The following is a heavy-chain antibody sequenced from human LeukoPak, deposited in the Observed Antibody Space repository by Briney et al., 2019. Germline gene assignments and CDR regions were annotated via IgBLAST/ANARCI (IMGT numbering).Heavy chain of an antibody. V-gene: IGHV3-7*01. CDR3: ARDHLSDYYDSSGSFDY. J-gene: IGHJ4*02. CDR1: GFTFSSYW. CDR2: IKQDGSEK. Sequence: PGGSLRLSCAASGFTFSSYWMSWVRQAPGKGLEWVANIKQDGSEKYYVDSVKGRFTISRDNAKNSLYLQMNSLRAEDTAVYYCARDHLSDYYDSSGSFDYWGQGTLVTVSS. D-gene: IGHD3-22*01.